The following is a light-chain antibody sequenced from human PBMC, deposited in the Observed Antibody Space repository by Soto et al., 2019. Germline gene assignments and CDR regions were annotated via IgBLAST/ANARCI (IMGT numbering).Light chain of an antibody. V-gene: IGKV1-33*01. Sequence: DIQMTQSPSSLSASVGDRVTITCQASQDINNYLVWYQQKPGKAPKLLIFEASSLETGVPSRFSGAASGTDFTFTLSSLQPEAIATYYCQQSDTLPPPFGQGTKLEIK. CDR2: EAS. CDR3: QQSDTLPPP. J-gene: IGKJ2*01. CDR1: QDINNY.